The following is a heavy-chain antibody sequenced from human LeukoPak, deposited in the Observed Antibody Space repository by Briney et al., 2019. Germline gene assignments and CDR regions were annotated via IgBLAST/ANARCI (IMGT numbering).Heavy chain of an antibody. J-gene: IGHJ5*02. CDR2: IDWDGDK. CDR1: EFSLSTSGMC. D-gene: IGHD6-13*01. Sequence: GPTLVNATQTLTLTCTLSEFSLSTSGMCVGWIRRPPGKALEWLARIDWDGDKHYSTSLKTRLTISNDTSKNQGVLTMTNIAPVDTGTYYCARIVAAAGNGFDPWGQGTLVTVSS. V-gene: IGHV2-70*11. CDR3: ARIVAAAGNGFDP.